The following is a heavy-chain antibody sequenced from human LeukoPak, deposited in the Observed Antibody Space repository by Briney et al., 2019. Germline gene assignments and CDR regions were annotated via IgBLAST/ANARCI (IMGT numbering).Heavy chain of an antibody. CDR2: VYHSGST. CDR1: GGSVSSNNW. V-gene: IGHV4-4*02. Sequence: PSGTLSLTCAVSGGSVSSNNWWSWVRQPPGKGLEWIGEVYHSGSTNCNPSLKSRVTMSVDKSKNQFSLELRSVTAADTAVYYCARLKPEGSGWYVGYWGQGTLVTVSS. J-gene: IGHJ4*02. CDR3: ARLKPEGSGWYVGY. D-gene: IGHD6-19*01.